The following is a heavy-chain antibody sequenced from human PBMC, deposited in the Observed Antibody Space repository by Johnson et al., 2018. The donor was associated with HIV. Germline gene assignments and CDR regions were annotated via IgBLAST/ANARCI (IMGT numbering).Heavy chain of an antibody. J-gene: IGHJ3*02. CDR1: GFSFSTYG. Sequence: QVQLVESGGGVVQPGGSLRLSCGASGFSFSTYGMHWVRQAPGKGLEWLAFIRYDGSNKYYADSVKGRFTISRDNSKNTLYLQMNSLRAEDTAVYYCAKGWIGMQWLVLSDAFDIWGQGTMVTVSS. V-gene: IGHV3-30*02. D-gene: IGHD6-19*01. CDR2: IRYDGSNK. CDR3: AKGWIGMQWLVLSDAFDI.